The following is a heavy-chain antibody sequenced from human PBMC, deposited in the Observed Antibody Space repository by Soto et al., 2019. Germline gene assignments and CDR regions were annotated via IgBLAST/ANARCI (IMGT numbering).Heavy chain of an antibody. CDR2: ISSSSSTI. CDR1: GFTFSSYS. Sequence: GGSLRLSCAASGFTFSSYSMNWVRQAPGKGLEWVSYISSSSSTIYYADSVKDRFTISRDNAKNSLYLQMNSLRDEDTAVYYCARGLYYYDSSGYRSDFDYWGQGTLVTVSS. CDR3: ARGLYYYDSSGYRSDFDY. J-gene: IGHJ4*02. V-gene: IGHV3-48*02. D-gene: IGHD3-22*01.